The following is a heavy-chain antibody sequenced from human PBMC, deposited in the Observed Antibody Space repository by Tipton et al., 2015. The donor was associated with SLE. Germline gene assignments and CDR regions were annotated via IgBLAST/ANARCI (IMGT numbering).Heavy chain of an antibody. Sequence: TLSLTCAVYGGSFSDYYWSWIRQPPGKGLEWIGEINHVESTNDNPSLRSRFTMSVNTSKSQFSLRLRSVTAADTAIYYCACIPAAAVITSPRYYYTLDVWGQVTMLTVSS. D-gene: IGHD6-13*01. CDR2: INHVEST. V-gene: IGHV4-34*01. J-gene: IGHJ6*02. CDR3: ACIPAAAVITSPRYYYTLDV. CDR1: GGSFSDYY.